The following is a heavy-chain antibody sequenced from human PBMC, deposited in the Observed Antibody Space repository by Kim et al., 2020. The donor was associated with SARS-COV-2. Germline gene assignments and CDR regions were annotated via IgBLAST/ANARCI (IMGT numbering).Heavy chain of an antibody. Sequence: GGSLRLSCAASGFTFSDYYMSWIRQAPGKGLEWVSYISSSSSYTNYADSVKGRFTISRDNAKNSLYLQMNSLRAEDTAVYYCARDHSTYYYDSSGYYRARAPEYDYYGMDVWGQGTTVTGSS. CDR1: GFTFSDYY. J-gene: IGHJ6*02. D-gene: IGHD3-22*01. CDR2: ISSSSSYT. CDR3: ARDHSTYYYDSSGYYRARAPEYDYYGMDV. V-gene: IGHV3-11*05.